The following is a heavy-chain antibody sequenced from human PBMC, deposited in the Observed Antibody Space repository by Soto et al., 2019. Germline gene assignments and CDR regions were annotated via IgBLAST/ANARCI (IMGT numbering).Heavy chain of an antibody. Sequence: QLQLQESGPGLVKPSETLSLTCTVSGASISSSSFYWGWIRQPPGKGLEWLGSIYYSGSTYYNPSLRSRVTISVDTSKNQFSLNLRSLTAADTALYYCGSDYGGLDCFGNWGQGTLVTVSS. V-gene: IGHV4-39*01. J-gene: IGHJ4*02. D-gene: IGHD4-17*01. CDR3: GSDYGGLDCFGN. CDR2: IYYSGST. CDR1: GASISSSSFY.